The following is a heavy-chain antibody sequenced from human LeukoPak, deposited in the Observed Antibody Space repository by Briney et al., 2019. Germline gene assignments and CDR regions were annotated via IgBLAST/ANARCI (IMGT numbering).Heavy chain of an antibody. CDR1: GYTFTGYG. V-gene: IGHV1-18*01. J-gene: IGHJ5*02. CDR3: AREAYDILTGYHNWFDP. CDR2: ISAYNGNT. Sequence: ASVKVSCKASGYTFTGYGISWVRQAPGQGLEWMGWISAYNGNTNYAQKLQGRVTMTTDTSTSTAYMELRSLRSDDTAVYYCAREAYDILTGYHNWFDPWGQGTLVTVSS. D-gene: IGHD3-9*01.